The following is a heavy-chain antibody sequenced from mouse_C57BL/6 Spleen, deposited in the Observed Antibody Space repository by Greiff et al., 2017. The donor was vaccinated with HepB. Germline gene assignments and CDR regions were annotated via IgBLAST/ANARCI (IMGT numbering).Heavy chain of an antibody. J-gene: IGHJ3*01. D-gene: IGHD2-3*01. V-gene: IGHV1-26*01. CDR3: ARSRWLLQGLAY. CDR2: IDPNNGGT. Sequence: EVQLQQSGPELVKPGASVKISCKASGYTFTDYYMNWVKQSHGKSLEWIGDIDPNNGGTRYNQKFKGKATLTVDKSSSTAYMELRSLTSEDSAVYYCARSRWLLQGLAYWGQGTLVTVSA. CDR1: GYTFTDYY.